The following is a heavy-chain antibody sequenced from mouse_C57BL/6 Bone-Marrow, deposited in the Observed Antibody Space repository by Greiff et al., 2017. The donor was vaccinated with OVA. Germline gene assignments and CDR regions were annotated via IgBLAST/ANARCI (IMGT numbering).Heavy chain of an antibody. J-gene: IGHJ2*01. CDR3: ASSPSYYYSSSYHFDY. D-gene: IGHD1-1*01. CDR2: IDPNSGGT. Sequence: VQLHQPGAELVKPGASVKLSCKASGYTFTSYWMHWVKQRPGQGLEWIGMIDPNSGGTKYNDKFKSKATLTVDKPSSTAYMQLSSLTSEDSAVYYYASSPSYYYSSSYHFDYWGQGTTLTVSA. CDR1: GYTFTSYW. V-gene: IGHV1-72*01.